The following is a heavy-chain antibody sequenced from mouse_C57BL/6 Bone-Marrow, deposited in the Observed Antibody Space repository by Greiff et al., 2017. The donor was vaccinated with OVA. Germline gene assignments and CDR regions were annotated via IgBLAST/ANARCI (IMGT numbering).Heavy chain of an antibody. Sequence: QVHVKQPGAELVKPGASVKLSCKASGYTFTSYWMQWVKQRPGQGLEWIGEIDPSDSYTNYNQKFKGKATLTVDTSSSTAYMQLSSLTSEDSAVYYCARWLRRYFDVWGTGTTVTVSS. CDR2: IDPSDSYT. CDR3: ARWLRRYFDV. CDR1: GYTFTSYW. J-gene: IGHJ1*03. D-gene: IGHD2-2*01. V-gene: IGHV1-50*01.